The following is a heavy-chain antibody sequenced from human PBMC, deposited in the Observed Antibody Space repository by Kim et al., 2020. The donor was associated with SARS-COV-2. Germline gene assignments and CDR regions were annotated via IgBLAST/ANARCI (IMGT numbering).Heavy chain of an antibody. Sequence: KTNYADSVKGRFTISRDNSKNTLYLQMNSLRVDDTAVYYCARDTAVIPFDYWGQGVLVTVSS. CDR3: ARDTAVIPFDY. CDR2: KT. V-gene: IGHV3-33*01. J-gene: IGHJ4*02. D-gene: IGHD5-18*01.